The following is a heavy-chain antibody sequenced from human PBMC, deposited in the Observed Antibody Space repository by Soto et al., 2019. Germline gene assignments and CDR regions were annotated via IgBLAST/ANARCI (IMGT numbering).Heavy chain of an antibody. CDR3: AKAGRIVVVPAAMWAFDI. CDR1: GFTFSSYA. J-gene: IGHJ3*02. Sequence: GGSLRLSCAASGFTFSSYAMSWVRQAPGKGLEWVSAISGSGGSTYYADSVKGRFTISRDNSKNTLYLQMNSLRAEDTAVYYCAKAGRIVVVPAAMWAFDIWGQGTMVTVSS. V-gene: IGHV3-23*01. CDR2: ISGSGGST. D-gene: IGHD2-2*01.